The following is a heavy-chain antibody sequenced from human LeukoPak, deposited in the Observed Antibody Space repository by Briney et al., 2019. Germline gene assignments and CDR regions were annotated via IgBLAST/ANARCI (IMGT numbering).Heavy chain of an antibody. V-gene: IGHV3-23*01. CDR1: GFTFSSYA. CDR2: ISGSGGST. Sequence: GGSLRLSCAASGFTFSSYAMSWVRQAPGKGLEWVSAISGSGGSTYYADSVKGWFTISRDNSKNTLYLQMNSLRAEDTAVYYCAKAPLSGLSSSSPYYFDYWGQGTLVTVSS. J-gene: IGHJ4*02. D-gene: IGHD6-6*01. CDR3: AKAPLSGLSSSSPYYFDY.